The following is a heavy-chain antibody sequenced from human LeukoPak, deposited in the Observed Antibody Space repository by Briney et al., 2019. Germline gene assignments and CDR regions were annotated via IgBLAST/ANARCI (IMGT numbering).Heavy chain of an antibody. D-gene: IGHD2-8*02. J-gene: IGHJ2*01. CDR1: GFTFSCYD. CDR3: VREPAYTGTWWFPDL. V-gene: IGHV3-13*01. Sequence: PGGSLSLSCVASGFTFSCYDMPWVRQATGKGLEWISAIDPVGNTWYSDSVKGRFTISRENARNALYLQMNSLRAADTAVYYCVREPAYTGTWWFPDLWGRGTLVTVSS. CDR2: IDPVGNT.